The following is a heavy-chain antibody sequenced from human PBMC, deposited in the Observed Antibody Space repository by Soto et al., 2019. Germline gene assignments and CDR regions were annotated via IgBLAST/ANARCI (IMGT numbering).Heavy chain of an antibody. Sequence: SETLSLTCTVSGGSISSYYWSWIRQPPGKGLEWIGYIYYSGSTNYNPSLKSRVTISVGTSKNQFSLKLSSVTAADTAVYYCARQGVVVPAAMSGDEVNWFDPWGQGTLVTVSS. V-gene: IGHV4-59*08. CDR1: GGSISSYY. J-gene: IGHJ5*02. CDR2: IYYSGST. D-gene: IGHD2-2*01. CDR3: ARQGVVVPAAMSGDEVNWFDP.